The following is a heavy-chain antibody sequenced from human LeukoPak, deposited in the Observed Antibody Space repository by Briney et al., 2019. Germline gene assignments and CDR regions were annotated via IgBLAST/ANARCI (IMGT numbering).Heavy chain of an antibody. D-gene: IGHD6-19*01. J-gene: IGHJ2*01. Sequence: GESLKISCTSSGYTFTNYWIGWVRQMPGKGLEWMGIIYPDDSDSRYSPSFQGQVTVSVDKFINTAYLQLSSLKASDTAMYYCARHGPVSSGKWYLDLWGRGTLVTVAS. V-gene: IGHV5-51*01. CDR1: GYTFTNYW. CDR2: IYPDDSDS. CDR3: ARHGPVSSGKWYLDL.